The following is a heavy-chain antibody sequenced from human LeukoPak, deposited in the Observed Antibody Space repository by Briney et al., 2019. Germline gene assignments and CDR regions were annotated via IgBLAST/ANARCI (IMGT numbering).Heavy chain of an antibody. V-gene: IGHV4-61*02. CDR3: ARTDGSGSSPDY. CDR2: IYSSGST. CDR1: GGSISSGSYY. D-gene: IGHD3-10*01. Sequence: SQTLSLTCTVSGGSISSGSYYWSWIRQSAGKGLEWIGRIYSSGSTNYNPSLKSRVTMSVDTSKNQLSLRVKSVTAADTAVYYCARTDGSGSSPDYWGQGTLVTVSS. J-gene: IGHJ4*02.